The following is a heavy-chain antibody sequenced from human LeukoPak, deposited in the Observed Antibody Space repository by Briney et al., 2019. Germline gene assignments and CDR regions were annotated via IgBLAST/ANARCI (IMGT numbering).Heavy chain of an antibody. CDR1: GFTFSSYW. CDR3: ARDGSSWYNGDYYYGMDV. D-gene: IGHD6-13*01. J-gene: IGHJ6*02. Sequence: GGSLRLFCAASGFTFSSYWMHWVRQAPGKGLVWVSRINSDGSSTSYADSVKGRFTMSRDNAKNTLYLQMNSLRAEDTAVYYCARDGSSWYNGDYYYGMDVWGQGTTVTVSS. V-gene: IGHV3-74*01. CDR2: INSDGSST.